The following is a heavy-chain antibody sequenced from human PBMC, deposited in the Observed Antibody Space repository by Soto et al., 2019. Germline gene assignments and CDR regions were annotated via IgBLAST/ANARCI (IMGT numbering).Heavy chain of an antibody. CDR2: ISGSGGST. D-gene: IGHD3-9*01. CDR1: GFTFSSYA. CDR3: AVSSRRDILSGYFGY. Sequence: EVQLLESGGGLVQPGGSLRLSCAASGFTFSSYAMSWVRQAPGKGLEWVSAISGSGGSTYYADSVKGRSTISRDNSKSTLYLQMNNLKVEDTTVEDCAVSSRRDILSGYFGYWGQGTLVTVSS. J-gene: IGHJ4*02. V-gene: IGHV3-23*01.